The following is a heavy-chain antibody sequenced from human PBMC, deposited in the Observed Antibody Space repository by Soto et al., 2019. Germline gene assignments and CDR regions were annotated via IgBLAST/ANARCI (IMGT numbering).Heavy chain of an antibody. J-gene: IGHJ4*02. V-gene: IGHV3-49*04. D-gene: IGHD3-3*01. CDR2: IRRRAYGEST. Sequence: GGSLRLSCAASGFTFSSYGMHWVRQAPGKGLEWVAVIRRRAYGESTEYAASVKDRFTISRDDSKSIAHLQMHSLRIEDTAVYYCVRNRRDFWTGYSFFDQWGQGTQVTVSS. CDR3: VRNRRDFWTGYSFFDQ. CDR1: GFTFSSYG.